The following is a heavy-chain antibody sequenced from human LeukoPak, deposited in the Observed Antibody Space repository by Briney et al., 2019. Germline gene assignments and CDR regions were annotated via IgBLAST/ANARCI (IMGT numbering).Heavy chain of an antibody. Sequence: ASVKVSCKASGGTFSSYAISWVRQAPGQGLEWMGRIDPSDSYTNYSPSFQGHVTISADKSISTAYLQWSSLKASDTAMYYCARLGGIAAAGRGVDYWGQGTLVTVSS. J-gene: IGHJ4*02. CDR3: ARLGGIAAAGRGVDY. D-gene: IGHD6-13*01. CDR2: IDPSDSYT. CDR1: GGTFSSYA. V-gene: IGHV5-10-1*01.